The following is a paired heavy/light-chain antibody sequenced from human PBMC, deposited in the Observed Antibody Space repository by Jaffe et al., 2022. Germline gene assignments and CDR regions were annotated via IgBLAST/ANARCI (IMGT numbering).Heavy chain of an antibody. J-gene: IGHJ4*02. CDR3: ARVGSTGWYRPYSFDY. Sequence: QVQLVQSGAEVKKPGASVKVSCKASGYTFTDYYIHWVRQAPGQGLEWMGWITLNTGGTHYAQNFQGRVTMTRDTSISTTYMELSRLTSDDTAVYFCARVGSTGWYRPYSFDYWGQGALVTVSS. D-gene: IGHD6-19*01. V-gene: IGHV1-2*02. CDR2: ITLNTGGT. CDR1: GYTFTDYY.
Light chain of an antibody. V-gene: IGLV6-57*01. CDR2: EDN. Sequence: NFMLTQPHSVSESPGKTVTISCTRSSGSIASNYVQWYQRRPGSSPTTVIYEDNQRPSGVPDRFSGSIDSSSNSASLTISGLKTEDEADYYCQSYDDSDYVFFGGGTKLTVL. CDR1: SGSIASNY. J-gene: IGLJ2*01. CDR3: QSYDDSDYVF.